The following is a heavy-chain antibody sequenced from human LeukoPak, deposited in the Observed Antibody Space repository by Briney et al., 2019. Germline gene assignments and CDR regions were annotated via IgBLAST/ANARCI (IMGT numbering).Heavy chain of an antibody. Sequence: GGSLRLSCAASGFTVRSNYMSWVRQAPGRGLEWVSVIYSGGSTYYSDSVKGRFTISRDDSKNTLYLQMNSLRAEDTAVYYCARDTYYGSGSYDYWGQGTLVTVSS. D-gene: IGHD3-10*01. CDR1: GFTVRSNY. V-gene: IGHV3-53*01. CDR2: IYSGGST. CDR3: ARDTYYGSGSYDY. J-gene: IGHJ4*02.